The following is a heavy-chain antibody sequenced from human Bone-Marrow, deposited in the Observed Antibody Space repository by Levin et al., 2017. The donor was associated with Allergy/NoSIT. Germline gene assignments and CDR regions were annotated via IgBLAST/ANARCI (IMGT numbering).Heavy chain of an antibody. CDR2: FSAYSGNT. CDR1: GFTFTTYG. V-gene: IGHV1-18*01. Sequence: GESLKISCKASGFTFTTYGLTWVRQAPGRGLEWMGWFSAYSGNTNYALNLQDRVTMTTDTATNTAYMELSSLRSDDTAIYYCARGHFPYYYYGMDVWGQGTTVVVSS. J-gene: IGHJ6*02. CDR3: ARGHFPYYYYGMDV.